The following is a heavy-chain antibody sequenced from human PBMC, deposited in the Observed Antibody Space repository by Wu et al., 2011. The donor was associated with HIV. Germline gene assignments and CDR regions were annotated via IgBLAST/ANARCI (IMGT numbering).Heavy chain of an antibody. V-gene: IGHV1-2*02. J-gene: IGHJ4*02. Sequence: QVQLMQSGAEVKKPGASVKVSCKASGYSFTGYFIHWMRQAPGQGLEWVGWINPINGDTKYAQKFQGRVTMTRDTSINTAYMELSRLSSDDTAVYYCARDGPSWAGFDYWGQGTLVTVSS. CDR2: INPINGDT. D-gene: IGHD7-27*01. CDR3: ARDGPSWAGFDY. CDR1: GYSFTGYF.